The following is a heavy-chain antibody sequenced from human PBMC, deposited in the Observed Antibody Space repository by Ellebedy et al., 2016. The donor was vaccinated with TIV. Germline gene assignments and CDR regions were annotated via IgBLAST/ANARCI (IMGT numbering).Heavy chain of an antibody. CDR3: TTDSTMTTVSAYPVDY. V-gene: IGHV3-15*07. Sequence: GESLKISCAASGFTFSNAWMNWVRQAPGKGLEWVGRIKSKTNSGTTDYAAPVSGRFTISRDDSKNTLYLQMNSLKTEDTAVYYCTTDSTMTTVSAYPVDYWGQGTLVTVSS. J-gene: IGHJ4*02. CDR2: IKSKTNSGTT. D-gene: IGHD4-17*01. CDR1: GFTFSNAW.